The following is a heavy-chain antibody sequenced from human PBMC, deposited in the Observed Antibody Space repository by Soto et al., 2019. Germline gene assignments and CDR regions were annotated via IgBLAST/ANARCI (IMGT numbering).Heavy chain of an antibody. CDR1: GGSISSSSYY. Sequence: QLQLQESGPGLVKPSETLSLTCTVSGGSISSSSYYWGWIRQPPGKGLEWIGSIYYSGSTYYNPFLKSRVTIAVDTSKHQFSLKLSSVTAADTAVYYCARHLTTGTPPRSPWGQGTLVTVSS. J-gene: IGHJ5*02. V-gene: IGHV4-39*01. CDR2: IYYSGST. D-gene: IGHD1-1*01. CDR3: ARHLTTGTPPRSP.